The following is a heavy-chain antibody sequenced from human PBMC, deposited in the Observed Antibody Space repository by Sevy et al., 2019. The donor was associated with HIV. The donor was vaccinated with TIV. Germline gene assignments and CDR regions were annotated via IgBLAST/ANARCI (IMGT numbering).Heavy chain of an antibody. Sequence: GGSLRLSCAASGLTLTTTGMSWVRHAPGKGLEWVAGVTSDGTTYYADSVRDRFTVSRDNSKNKRYLQLNSLRADDTAVFYCAGGDTTMITDLDYWGQGTLVTVSS. J-gene: IGHJ4*02. CDR1: GLTLTTTG. CDR2: VTSDGTT. CDR3: AGGDTTMITDLDY. D-gene: IGHD3-16*01. V-gene: IGHV3-23*01.